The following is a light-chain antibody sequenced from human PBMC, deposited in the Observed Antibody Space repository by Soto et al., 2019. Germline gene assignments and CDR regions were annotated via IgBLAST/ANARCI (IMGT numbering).Light chain of an antibody. CDR3: AAWDGSLSAVL. CDR2: LNN. CDR1: RSNIGTYT. V-gene: IGLV1-44*01. J-gene: IGLJ2*01. Sequence: QSVLTQSPSASGTPGQRVTISCSGSRSNIGTYTVNWYQQLPGTAPTLLIYLNNQRPSWVPNRFSGSKSATSASLAISGLQSEDEADYYCAAWDGSLSAVLFGGGTQLTVL.